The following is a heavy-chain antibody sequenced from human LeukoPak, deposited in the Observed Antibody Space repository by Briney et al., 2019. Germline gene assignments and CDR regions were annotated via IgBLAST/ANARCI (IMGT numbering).Heavy chain of an antibody. J-gene: IGHJ3*02. D-gene: IGHD1-26*01. V-gene: IGHV3-21*01. CDR3: ARESGSYSGAFDI. CDR1: GFTFSSYS. Sequence: GGSLRLSCAASGFTFSSYSMNWVRQAPGKGLEWVSSISSSSSYIYYADSVKGRFTISRDNAKNSLYLQMNSLRAEDTAVYYCARESGSYSGAFDIWGQGTMVTVSS. CDR2: ISSSSSYI.